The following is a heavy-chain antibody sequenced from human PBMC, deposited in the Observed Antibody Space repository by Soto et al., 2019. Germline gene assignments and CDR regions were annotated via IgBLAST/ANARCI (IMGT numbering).Heavy chain of an antibody. CDR2: ISSSSSTI. Sequence: GGSLRLSCAASGFTFSSYSMNWVRQAPGKGLEWVSYISSSSSTIYYADSVKGRFTISRDNAKNSLYLQMNSLRAEDTAVYYCARPHTPLTILAYYMDVWGKGTTVTVSS. CDR3: ARPHTPLTILAYYMDV. D-gene: IGHD3-3*01. V-gene: IGHV3-48*01. CDR1: GFTFSSYS. J-gene: IGHJ6*03.